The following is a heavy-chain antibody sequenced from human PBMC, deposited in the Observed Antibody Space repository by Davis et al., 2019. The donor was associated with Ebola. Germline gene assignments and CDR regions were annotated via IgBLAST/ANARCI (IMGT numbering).Heavy chain of an antibody. D-gene: IGHD4-17*01. CDR1: GFTFSSYS. J-gene: IGHJ4*02. Sequence: GESLKISCAASGFTFSSYSMNWVRRAPGKGLEWVSSISSSSSYIYYADSVKGRFTISRDNAKNSLYLQMNSLRAEDTAVYYCARRPTVTTGAHFDYWGQGTLVTVSS. CDR3: ARRPTVTTGAHFDY. CDR2: ISSSSSYI. V-gene: IGHV3-21*01.